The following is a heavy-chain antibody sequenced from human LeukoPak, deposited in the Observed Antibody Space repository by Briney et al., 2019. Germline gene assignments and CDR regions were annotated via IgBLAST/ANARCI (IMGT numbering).Heavy chain of an antibody. CDR1: GGSFSGYY. Sequence: SETLSLTCAVYGGSFSGYYWSWIRQPPGKGLEWIGEINHSGSTNYNPSLKSRVTISVDTSKNQFSLKLSSVTAADTAVYYCARGLRFDPWGQGTLITVSS. V-gene: IGHV4-34*01. J-gene: IGHJ5*02. CDR2: INHSGST. CDR3: ARGLRFDP.